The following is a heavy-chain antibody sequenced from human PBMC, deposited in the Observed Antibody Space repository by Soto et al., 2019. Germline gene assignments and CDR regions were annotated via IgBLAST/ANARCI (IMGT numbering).Heavy chain of an antibody. CDR1: GYTFTSYY. CDR2: INPNGGTT. V-gene: IGHV1-46*01. Sequence: QVQLVQSGAVVTKPGASVKVSCKASGYTFTSYYMHWVRQAPGQRLEYMGIINPNGGTTHYAQKFQGRVTMTRDTSTSTLYMELSSLGCEDTAMYYCADYTSGWPTPWNWGQGTLVTVSS. D-gene: IGHD6-19*01. J-gene: IGHJ4*02. CDR3: ADYTSGWPTPWN.